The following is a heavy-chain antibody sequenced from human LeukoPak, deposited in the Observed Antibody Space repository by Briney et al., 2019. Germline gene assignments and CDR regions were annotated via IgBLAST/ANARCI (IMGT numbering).Heavy chain of an antibody. Sequence: SETLSLTCTVSGGSISSYYWSWIRQPAGKGLEWIGRIYTSGSTNYNPSPKSRVTMSVDTSKNQFSLKLSSVTAADTAVYYCATFYSLGYCSGGSCYETDYWGQGTLVTVSS. V-gene: IGHV4-4*07. J-gene: IGHJ4*02. D-gene: IGHD2-15*01. CDR3: ATFYSLGYCSGGSCYETDY. CDR1: GGSISSYY. CDR2: IYTSGST.